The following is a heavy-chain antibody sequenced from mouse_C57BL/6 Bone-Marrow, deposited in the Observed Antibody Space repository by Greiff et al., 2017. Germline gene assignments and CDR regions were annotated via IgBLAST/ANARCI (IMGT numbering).Heavy chain of an antibody. Sequence: QVQLKQPGAELVRPGSSVKLSCKASGYTFTSYWMDWVKQRPGQGLEWIGNIYPSDSETHYNQKFKDTATLTVDKSSSTAYMQLSSLTSEDSAVYYCARGGTAQAPPFAYWGQGTLVTVSA. J-gene: IGHJ3*01. V-gene: IGHV1-61*01. D-gene: IGHD3-2*02. CDR1: GYTFTSYW. CDR3: ARGGTAQAPPFAY. CDR2: IYPSDSET.